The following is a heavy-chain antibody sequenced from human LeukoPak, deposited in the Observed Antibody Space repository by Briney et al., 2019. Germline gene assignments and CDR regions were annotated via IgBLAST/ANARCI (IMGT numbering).Heavy chain of an antibody. CDR3: AREAYYYGSGTLEYYYYMDV. D-gene: IGHD3-10*01. CDR2: IYSGGST. J-gene: IGHJ6*03. CDR1: GFTVSSNY. Sequence: GGSLRLSCAASGFTVSSNYMSWVRQAPGKGLEWVSVIYSGGSTYYADSVKGRFTISRDNSKNTLYLQMNSLRAEDTAVYYCAREAYYYGSGTLEYYYYMDVWGKGTTVTISS. V-gene: IGHV3-53*01.